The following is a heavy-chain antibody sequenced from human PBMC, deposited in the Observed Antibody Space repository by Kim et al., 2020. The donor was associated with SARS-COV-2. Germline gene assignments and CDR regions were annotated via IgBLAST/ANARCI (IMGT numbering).Heavy chain of an antibody. CDR3: ARGKAYSSLCFVY. J-gene: IGHJ4*02. V-gene: IGHV4-34*01. Sequence: DPSLKSRVTISVDTSKNQFSLKLGSVTAADTAVYYCARGKAYSSLCFVYWGQGTLVTVSS. D-gene: IGHD6-13*01.